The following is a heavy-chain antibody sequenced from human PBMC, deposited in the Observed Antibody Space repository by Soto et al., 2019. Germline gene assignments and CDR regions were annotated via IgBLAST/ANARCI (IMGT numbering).Heavy chain of an antibody. CDR2: INTDGSST. CDR1: GFSFRSYR. Sequence: EVQLVESGGGLVQPGGSLRLSCADSGFSFRSYRMHWVRQGPGKGLVWVSRINTDGSSTNYADSVKGRFTISRDNAKNTVYLPMNSLRAEDTAVYYCARSPGGYYIDWGQGTMVTVSS. D-gene: IGHD3-9*01. V-gene: IGHV3-74*01. J-gene: IGHJ3*01. CDR3: ARSPGGYYID.